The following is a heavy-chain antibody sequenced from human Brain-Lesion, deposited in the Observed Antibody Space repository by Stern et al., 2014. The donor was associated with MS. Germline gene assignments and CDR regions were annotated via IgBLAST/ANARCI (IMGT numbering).Heavy chain of an antibody. CDR3: ARAGTRRDAGWLENWSDS. CDR1: EFTFSSYA. D-gene: IGHD6-19*01. J-gene: IGHJ5*01. CDR2: ITASGGNT. Sequence: EDQLVESGGGLVQPGGSLRLSCAASEFTFSSYAMSWVRQAPGKGLEWVSGITASGGNTYYADAVKGRFIIPRDNSKNTLYLQMNSLRAEDTAVYYGARAGTRRDAGWLENWSDSWGQGILVTVSS. V-gene: IGHV3-23*04.